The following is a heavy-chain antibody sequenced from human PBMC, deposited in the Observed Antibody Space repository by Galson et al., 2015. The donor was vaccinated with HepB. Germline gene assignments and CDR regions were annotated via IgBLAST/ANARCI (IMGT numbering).Heavy chain of an antibody. J-gene: IGHJ4*02. CDR3: AKEAREKWLVIAFDY. D-gene: IGHD6-19*01. CDR2: ISASGDST. V-gene: IGHV3-23*01. Sequence: SLRLSCAASGFIFSSYALSWVRQAPGKGLEWVSGISASGDSTYYADSVKGRFTISRDNSKNTLYLQMNSLRAEDTAVYYCAKEAREKWLVIAFDYWGQGTPVTVSS. CDR1: GFIFSSYA.